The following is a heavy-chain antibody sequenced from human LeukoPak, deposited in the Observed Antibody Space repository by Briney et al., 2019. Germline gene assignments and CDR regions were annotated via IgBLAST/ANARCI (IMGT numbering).Heavy chain of an antibody. CDR1: GYTFTSYA. V-gene: IGHV1-3*01. D-gene: IGHD4-17*01. J-gene: IGHJ4*02. CDR2: VNAGNGNT. Sequence: ASVKVSCKASGYTFTSYAMHWVRQAPGQRLEWMGWVNAGNGNTKYSQKFQGRVTITRDTSASTAYMELSSLRSEDTAVYYCARTTTVTTGPIFDYWGQGTLVTVSS. CDR3: ARTTTVTTGPIFDY.